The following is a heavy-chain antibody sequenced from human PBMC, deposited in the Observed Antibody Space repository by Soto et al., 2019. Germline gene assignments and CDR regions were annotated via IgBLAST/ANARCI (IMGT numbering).Heavy chain of an antibody. CDR1: GCSISSSSYY. J-gene: IGHJ6*02. CDR2: IYYSGST. V-gene: IGHV4-39*01. CDR3: ARLLQRRGYYDSSGYYYPLWMGTYYGMDV. Sequence: SETLSLTCTVSGCSISSSSYYWGWIRQPPGKGLEWIGSIYYSGSTYYNPSLKSRVTISVDTSKNQFSLKLSSVTAADTAVYYCARLLQRRGYYDSSGYYYPLWMGTYYGMDVWGQGTTVTVSS. D-gene: IGHD3-22*01.